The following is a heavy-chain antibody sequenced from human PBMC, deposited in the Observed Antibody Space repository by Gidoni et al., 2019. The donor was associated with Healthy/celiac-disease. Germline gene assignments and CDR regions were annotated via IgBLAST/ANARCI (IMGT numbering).Heavy chain of an antibody. CDR2: IYYSGST. D-gene: IGHD3-3*01. CDR1: GGSISSYY. V-gene: IGHV4-59*01. Sequence: QVQLQESGPGLVKPSETLSLTCTVSGGSISSYYWSWIRQPPGKGLEWIGYIYYSGSTNYNPSLKSRVTISVDTSKNQFSLKLSSVTAADTAVYYCARDRYTIFGVASYYYMDVWGKGTTVTVSS. J-gene: IGHJ6*03. CDR3: ARDRYTIFGVASYYYMDV.